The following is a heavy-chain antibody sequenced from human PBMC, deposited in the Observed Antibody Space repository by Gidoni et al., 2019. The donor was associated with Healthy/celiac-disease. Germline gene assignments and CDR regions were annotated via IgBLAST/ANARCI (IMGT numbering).Heavy chain of an antibody. CDR1: GGSIRSVGYY. D-gene: IGHD5-12*01. V-gene: IGHV4-31*03. CDR2: IYYSGST. J-gene: IGHJ4*02. Sequence: QVQLQESGPGLVKPSQTLSLTCPVSGGSIRSVGYYWSWLRQHPGKGLEWTGYIYYSGSTYYNPNLKSRVTISVDTSKNQFSVKLSSVTAADTAVYYCAREGRGYSGYDSGFDYWGQRTLVTVSS. CDR3: AREGRGYSGYDSGFDY.